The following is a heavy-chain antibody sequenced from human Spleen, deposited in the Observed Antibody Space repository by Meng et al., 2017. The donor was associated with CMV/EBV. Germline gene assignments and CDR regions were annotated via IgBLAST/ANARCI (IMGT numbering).Heavy chain of an antibody. D-gene: IGHD6-19*01. CDR3: ARRIVVAGLRGSFDY. CDR2: IYYSGST. Sequence: GSVSSGGYYWSWIRQPPGKGLEWIGYIYYSGSTNYNSSLKSRVTISVDTSKNQFSLKLTSVTAAGTAVYYCARRIVVAGLRGSFDYWGQGTLVTVSS. J-gene: IGHJ4*02. V-gene: IGHV4-61*08. CDR1: GSVSSGGYY.